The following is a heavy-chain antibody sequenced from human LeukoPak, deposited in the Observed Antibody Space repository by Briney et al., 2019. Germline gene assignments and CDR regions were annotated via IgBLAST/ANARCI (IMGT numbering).Heavy chain of an antibody. J-gene: IGHJ4*02. CDR3: ARGRYYDSSGYYYSRDY. CDR2: INHSGST. D-gene: IGHD3-22*01. V-gene: IGHV4-34*01. Sequence: SETLSLTCAVYGGSFSGYYWSWIRQPPGKGLEWIGEINHSGSTNYNPSLKSRVTISVDTSKNQFSLKLSSVTAADTAVYYCARGRYYDSSGYYYSRDYWGQGTLVTVSS. CDR1: GGSFSGYY.